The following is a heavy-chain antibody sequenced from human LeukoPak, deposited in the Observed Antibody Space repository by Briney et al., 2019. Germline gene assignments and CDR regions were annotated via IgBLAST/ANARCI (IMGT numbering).Heavy chain of an antibody. CDR3: ARREYTSGWFSRSPEAFDI. J-gene: IGHJ3*02. CDR1: GGTFSSNA. V-gene: IGHV1-69*13. Sequence: SVKVPCKASGGTFSSNAISWVRQAHGQGLEWMGKIIPIFGSTNYAQKLQGRVTITADEATSTVYMELSSLRSDDTAVYYCARREYTSGWFSRSPEAFDIWGLGTMVTVSS. D-gene: IGHD6-19*01. CDR2: IIPIFGST.